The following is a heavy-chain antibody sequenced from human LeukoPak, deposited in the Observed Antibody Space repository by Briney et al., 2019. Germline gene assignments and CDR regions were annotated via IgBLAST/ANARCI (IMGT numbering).Heavy chain of an antibody. Sequence: PSETLSLTCAVSGGSISSSNWWSWVRQPPGKGLEWIGEIYHGGSTHYNPSLKSRVTISVDKSKNHFSLKLSSVTAADSAVYYCARGQYQLLGLDYWGQGTLVTVSS. J-gene: IGHJ4*02. V-gene: IGHV4-4*02. D-gene: IGHD2-2*01. CDR2: IYHGGST. CDR3: ARGQYQLLGLDY. CDR1: GGSISSSNW.